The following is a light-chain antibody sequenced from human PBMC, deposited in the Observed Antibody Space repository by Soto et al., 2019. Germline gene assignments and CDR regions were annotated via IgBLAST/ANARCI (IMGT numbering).Light chain of an antibody. J-gene: IGLJ1*01. V-gene: IGLV2-23*01. CDR2: EGS. CDR3: CSYAGSSTPNV. Sequence: QSALTQPASVSGSPGQSITISCTGTSSDVGSYNLVSWYQQHPGKAPKLMIYEGSKRPSGVSNRFSGSKSGNTASLTISGLQADDKADYYCCSYAGSSTPNVFGTGTKVTVL. CDR1: SSDVGSYNL.